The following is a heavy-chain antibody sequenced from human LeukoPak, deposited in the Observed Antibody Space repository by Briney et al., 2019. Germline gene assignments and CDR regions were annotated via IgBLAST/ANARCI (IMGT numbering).Heavy chain of an antibody. CDR1: GGSIGSGSYY. V-gene: IGHV4-61*02. D-gene: IGHD6-19*01. CDR3: ARVGSGGAWFDF. Sequence: SETLSLTCTVSGGSIGSGSYYWSWIRQPAGKGLEWIGRIYTSGSTNYNPSLKSRVTISVDTSKNQFSLKLSSVTAADTAVYYCARVGSGGAWFDFWGQGTLVSVSS. CDR2: IYTSGST. J-gene: IGHJ4*02.